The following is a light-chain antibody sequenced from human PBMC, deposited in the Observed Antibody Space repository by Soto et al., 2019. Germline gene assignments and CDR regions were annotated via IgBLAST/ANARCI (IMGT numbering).Light chain of an antibody. CDR3: QQYGSSSWT. CDR1: QSVSSIY. J-gene: IGKJ1*01. V-gene: IGKV3-20*01. CDR2: GAY. Sequence: EIVLTQSPGTLSLSPGGRATLSCRSSQSVSSIYLARYQHKPGQAPRLLIYGAYSSATGIPARFSGSGSETDLTRTISRLAPEDFAVYYFQQYGSSSWTVGRGTTGEIK.